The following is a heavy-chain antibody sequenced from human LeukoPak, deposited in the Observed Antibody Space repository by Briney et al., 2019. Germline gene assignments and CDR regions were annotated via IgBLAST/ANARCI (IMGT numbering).Heavy chain of an antibody. CDR1: GFTFYNYW. D-gene: IGHD7-27*01. CDR2: IKQDGSEK. J-gene: IGHJ4*02. V-gene: IGHV3-7*01. CDR3: ASRKLGNDY. Sequence: GGSLRLSCAASGFTFYNYWMSWVRQAPGKGLQWVANIKQDGSEKYYVDSVKGRFTISRDNAKNSLYLQMNSLRAEDTAVYYCASRKLGNDYWGQGTLVTVSS.